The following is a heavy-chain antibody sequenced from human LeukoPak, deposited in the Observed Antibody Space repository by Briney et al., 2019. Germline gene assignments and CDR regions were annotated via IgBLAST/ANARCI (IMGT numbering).Heavy chain of an antibody. CDR3: ARPPAAIYWYFDL. CDR2: IYYSGST. J-gene: IGHJ2*01. Sequence: PSETLSLTCTVSGGSISSSSYYWGWIRQPPGKGLEWIGSIYYSGSTYYNPSLKSRVTISVDTSKNQFSLKLSSVTAADTAVYYCARPPAAIYWYFDLWGRGTLVTVSS. CDR1: GGSISSSSYY. D-gene: IGHD2-2*01. V-gene: IGHV4-39*01.